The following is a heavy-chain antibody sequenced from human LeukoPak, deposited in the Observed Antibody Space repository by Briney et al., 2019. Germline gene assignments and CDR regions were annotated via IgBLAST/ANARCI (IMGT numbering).Heavy chain of an antibody. D-gene: IGHD6-6*01. Sequence: SETLSLTCTVSGGSLSSYYWSWLRQPPGKGLEWIGYIYYSGSTNYNPSLKSRVTISVDTSKNQFSLKLTSVTAADTAVYYCARVGGASSSDYWGQGTLVTVSS. CDR2: IYYSGST. J-gene: IGHJ4*02. CDR3: ARVGGASSSDY. CDR1: GGSLSSYY. V-gene: IGHV4-59*01.